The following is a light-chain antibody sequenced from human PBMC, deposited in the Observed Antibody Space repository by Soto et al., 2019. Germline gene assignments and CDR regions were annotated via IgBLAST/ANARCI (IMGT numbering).Light chain of an antibody. V-gene: IGLV1-40*01. CDR1: SSNIGAGYD. CDR2: GNN. J-gene: IGLJ3*02. Sequence: QSVLTQPPSVSGAPGQRVTISCTGSSSNIGAGYDVHWYQQLPGAAPKLLIYGNNSRPSGVPDRFSASKSGTSVSLAITGLQTEDEAEYFCQSYDSGLSGSGVFGGGTKLTVL. CDR3: QSYDSGLSGSGV.